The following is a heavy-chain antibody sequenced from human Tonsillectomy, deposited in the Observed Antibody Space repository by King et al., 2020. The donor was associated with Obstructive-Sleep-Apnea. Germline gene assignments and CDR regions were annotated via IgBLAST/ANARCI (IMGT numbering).Heavy chain of an antibody. CDR1: GFTFDDYA. J-gene: IGHJ5*02. Sequence: DVQLVESGGGLVQPGRSLRLSCTASGFTFDDYAVSWFRQAPGKGLEWVGFIRSKAYGGTTEYAASVKGRFTISRDDSKSIAYLQINSLETEDTAVYYCTRENWNRSFDPWGQGTLVTVSS. CDR3: TRENWNRSFDP. CDR2: IRSKAYGGTT. D-gene: IGHD1-1*01. V-gene: IGHV3-49*03.